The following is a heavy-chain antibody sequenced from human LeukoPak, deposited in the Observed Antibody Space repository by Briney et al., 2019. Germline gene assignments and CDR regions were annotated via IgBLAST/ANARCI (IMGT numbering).Heavy chain of an antibody. Sequence: SVKVSCKASGGTFSSYAISWVRQARGQGLEWMGGLTPIFGTANYAQKFQGRVTITADESTSTAYMELSSLRSEDTAVYYCAREPLAYCGGDCSDAFDIWGQGTMVTVSS. V-gene: IGHV1-69*13. CDR1: GGTFSSYA. J-gene: IGHJ3*02. CDR3: AREPLAYCGGDCSDAFDI. D-gene: IGHD2-21*02. CDR2: LTPIFGTA.